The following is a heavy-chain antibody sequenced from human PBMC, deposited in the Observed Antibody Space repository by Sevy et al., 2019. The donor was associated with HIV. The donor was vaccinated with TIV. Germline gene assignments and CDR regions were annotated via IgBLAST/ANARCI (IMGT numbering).Heavy chain of an antibody. CDR3: ASARRDGYKYFDY. CDR2: IYYSGST. Sequence: SETLSLTCTVSGGSISSYYWSWIRQPPGKGLEWIGYIYYSGSTNYNPSLKSRVTISVDTSKNQFSLKLSSVTAADTAVYYCASARRDGYKYFDYWGPGTLVTVSS. V-gene: IGHV4-59*01. CDR1: GGSISSYY. J-gene: IGHJ4*02. D-gene: IGHD5-12*01.